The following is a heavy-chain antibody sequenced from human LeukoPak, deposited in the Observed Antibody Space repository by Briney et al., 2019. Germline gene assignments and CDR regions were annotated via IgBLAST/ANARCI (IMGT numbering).Heavy chain of an antibody. CDR1: GYTFTTYW. CDR2: LYAGDSDT. Sequence: GESLKISCKGLGYTFTTYWIGWVRQMPGKGLEWMRLLYAGDSDTIYSPSFQGHDTTSADTTISTACLQWGSLKASDTGMYYCARWEGTYQVVHDAFDIWGQGTMVTLSS. J-gene: IGHJ3*02. CDR3: ARWEGTYQVVHDAFDI. V-gene: IGHV5-51*01. D-gene: IGHD2-2*01.